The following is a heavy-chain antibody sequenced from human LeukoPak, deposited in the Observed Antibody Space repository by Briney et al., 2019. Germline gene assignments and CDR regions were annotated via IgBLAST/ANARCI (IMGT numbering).Heavy chain of an antibody. Sequence: GGSLRPSCAASGFTFSTYWMHWVRQAPGKGLVWVSRISSDGSDTTYADSVKGRFTISRDNAKNTLYLQMNSLRAEDTAVYYCARAGYGDYVNYWGQGTLVTVSS. D-gene: IGHD4-17*01. CDR1: GFTFSTYW. CDR2: ISSDGSDT. V-gene: IGHV3-74*03. J-gene: IGHJ4*02. CDR3: ARAGYGDYVNY.